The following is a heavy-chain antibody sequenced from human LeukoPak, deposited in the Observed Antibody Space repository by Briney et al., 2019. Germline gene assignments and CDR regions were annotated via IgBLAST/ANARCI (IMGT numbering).Heavy chain of an antibody. CDR1: GGSISSYY. CDR3: ARLFAFDI. Sequence: SETLSLTCTVSGGSISSYYWSWIRQPPGKGLEWIGYIYYSGGTNYNPSLKSRVTISVDTSKNQFSLTLSSVTAADTAVYYCARLFAFDIWGQGTMVTVSS. V-gene: IGHV4-59*01. CDR2: IYYSGGT. J-gene: IGHJ3*02.